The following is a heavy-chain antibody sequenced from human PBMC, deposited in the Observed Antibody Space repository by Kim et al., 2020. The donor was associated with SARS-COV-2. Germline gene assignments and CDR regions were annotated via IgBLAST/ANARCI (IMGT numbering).Heavy chain of an antibody. V-gene: IGHV4-59*13. Sequence: SETLSLTCTVSGGSISSYYWSWIRQPPGKGLEWIGYIYYSGSTNYNPSLKSRVTISVDTSKNQFSLKLSSVTAADTAVYYCARSTPFEYSSSSDPYYFDYWGQGTLVTVSS. CDR1: GGSISSYY. D-gene: IGHD6-6*01. CDR3: ARSTPFEYSSSSDPYYFDY. J-gene: IGHJ4*02. CDR2: IYYSGST.